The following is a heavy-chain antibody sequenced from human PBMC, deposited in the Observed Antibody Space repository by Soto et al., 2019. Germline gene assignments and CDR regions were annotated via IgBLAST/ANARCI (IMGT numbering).Heavy chain of an antibody. CDR2: TYYRSKWYY. Sequence: SQTLSLTCAITGSSVSSNSAGWSCVRQSPSRGLEWLGRTYYRSKWYYEYSLSVRGRITINPDTSKNQYSLQLNSVTPEDTAVYFCARGEQYSGRIFDYWGQGTMVTVSS. CDR3: ARGEQYSGRIFDY. CDR1: GSSVSSNSAG. D-gene: IGHD1-26*01. V-gene: IGHV6-1*01. J-gene: IGHJ4*01.